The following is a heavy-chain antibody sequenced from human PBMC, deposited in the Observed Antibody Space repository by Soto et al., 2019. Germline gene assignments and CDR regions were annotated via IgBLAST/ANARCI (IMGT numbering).Heavy chain of an antibody. D-gene: IGHD3-10*01. CDR2: IRDRAYNYAT. V-gene: IGHV3-73*01. J-gene: IGHJ4*02. Sequence: EVLLVESGGGLVQPGGSLKLSCEASGFVFKDSSIHGVRQASGKGLEWVGRIRDRAYNYATAYAASVKGRFTISRDDSNNKAYLQMDSLKTEDTAIYYCTRLISAAQDYWGQGTLVTVSS. CDR1: GFVFKDSS. CDR3: TRLISAAQDY.